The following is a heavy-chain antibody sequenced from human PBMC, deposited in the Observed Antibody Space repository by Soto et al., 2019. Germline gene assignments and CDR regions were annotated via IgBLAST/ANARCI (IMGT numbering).Heavy chain of an antibody. Sequence: ASVKVSCKASGYTFTSYAMHWVRRAPGQRLEWMGWINAGNGNTKYSQKFQGRVTITRDTSASTAYMELSSLRSEDTAVYYCARGDSSGYQYYYYGMDVWGQGTTVTVSS. CDR3: ARGDSSGYQYYYYGMDV. CDR2: INAGNGNT. V-gene: IGHV1-3*01. CDR1: GYTFTSYA. D-gene: IGHD3-22*01. J-gene: IGHJ6*02.